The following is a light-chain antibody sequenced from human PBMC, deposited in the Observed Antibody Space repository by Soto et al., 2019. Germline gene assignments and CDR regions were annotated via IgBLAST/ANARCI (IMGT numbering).Light chain of an antibody. V-gene: IGLV2-8*01. J-gene: IGLJ3*02. CDR1: SRDIGDYNY. Sequence: QSALTQPPSASGSPVQSVTISCTGTSRDIGDYNYVSWYQHHPGKAPKLILYVVNKRPSGVPDRFSGSKSGNTASLTVSGLQAEDEAHYYCSSYAGSNTWVFGGGTQLTV. CDR2: VVN. CDR3: SSYAGSNTWV.